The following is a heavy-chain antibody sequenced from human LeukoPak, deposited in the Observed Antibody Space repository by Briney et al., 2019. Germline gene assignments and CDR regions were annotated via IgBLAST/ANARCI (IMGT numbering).Heavy chain of an antibody. CDR1: APSIIIYY. CDR2: VNTSGST. CDR3: ARDNRGSYREFDY. V-gene: IGHV4-4*07. J-gene: IGHJ4*02. Sequence: SQSLSLTRTVAAPSIIIYYSSCVRPPAGEGPEWIRRVNTSGSTSYNASLKSRVSMLIDTSNNHFSLKLRPVTAANTAVFYCARDNRGSYREFDYWGQGTLVTVS. D-gene: IGHD1-26*01.